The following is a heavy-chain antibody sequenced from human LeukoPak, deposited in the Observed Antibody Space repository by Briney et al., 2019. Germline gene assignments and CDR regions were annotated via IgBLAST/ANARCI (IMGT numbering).Heavy chain of an antibody. D-gene: IGHD4-17*01. CDR3: ARDFTVTTGFDY. CDR1: GFTFTTYA. J-gene: IGHJ4*02. Sequence: GGSLRLSCAASGFTFTTYAMTWVRQAPGKGLEWVSGISGSGGSTYYADSVKGRLTISRDNSKNTLYLQMNSLRAEDTAVYYCARDFTVTTGFDYWGQGTLVTVSS. CDR2: ISGSGGST. V-gene: IGHV3-23*01.